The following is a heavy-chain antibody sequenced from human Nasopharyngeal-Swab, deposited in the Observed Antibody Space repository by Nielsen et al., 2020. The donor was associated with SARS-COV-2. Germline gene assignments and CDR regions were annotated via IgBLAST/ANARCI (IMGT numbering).Heavy chain of an antibody. D-gene: IGHD3-3*01. CDR3: ARDGLDYDFWSAYFMDV. Sequence: GESLKIPCAASGFTFSSYNMNWVRQAPGKGLEWVSSISSSSTYIYYADSVKGRFTISRDNTKNSLSLQMSSLRVEDTAVYYCARDGLDYDFWSAYFMDVWGQGTTVIVSS. V-gene: IGHV3-21*01. J-gene: IGHJ6*02. CDR2: ISSSSTYI. CDR1: GFTFSSYN.